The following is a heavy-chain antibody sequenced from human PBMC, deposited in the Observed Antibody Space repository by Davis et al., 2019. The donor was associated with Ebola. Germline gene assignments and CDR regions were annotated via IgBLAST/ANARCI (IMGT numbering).Heavy chain of an antibody. D-gene: IGHD6-6*01. Sequence: GESLKISCAASGFTFSSYAMTWVRQAPGKGLEWVSTISGSGGSTYYADSVKGRFTISRDNSKNTLYLQMNSLRAEDTAVYYCATDSSIAARFWGQGTLVTVSS. CDR3: ATDSSIAARF. CDR2: ISGSGGST. CDR1: GFTFSSYA. J-gene: IGHJ4*02. V-gene: IGHV3-23*01.